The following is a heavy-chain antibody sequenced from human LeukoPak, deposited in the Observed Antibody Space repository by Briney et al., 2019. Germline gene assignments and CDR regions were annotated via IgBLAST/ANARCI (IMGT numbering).Heavy chain of an antibody. V-gene: IGHV3-23*01. CDR2: ISGSGGRT. J-gene: IGHJ4*02. CDR1: GFTFSSYG. CDR3: AKVPPTSGSYYSDY. Sequence: GGTLRPSCAASGFTFSSYGMSWVRQAPGKGLEWDSGISGSGGRTYYADFVKSRLTISRDNSKNTLYLQMNSLRAEDTAVYYCAKVPPTSGSYYSDYWGQGTLVTVSS. D-gene: IGHD3-10*01.